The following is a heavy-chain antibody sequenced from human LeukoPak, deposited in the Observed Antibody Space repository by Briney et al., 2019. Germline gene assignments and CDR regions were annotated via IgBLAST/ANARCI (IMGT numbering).Heavy chain of an antibody. Sequence: ASVKVSCKASGYTFTGYYMHWVRQAPGQGLEWMGWINPNSGGTNYAQKFQGRVTMTRDTSINTAYMELSRLRSDDTAVYYCAREDSSSPDAFDIWGQGTMVTVSS. D-gene: IGHD6-6*01. J-gene: IGHJ3*02. CDR3: AREDSSSPDAFDI. CDR2: INPNSGGT. V-gene: IGHV1-2*02. CDR1: GYTFTGYY.